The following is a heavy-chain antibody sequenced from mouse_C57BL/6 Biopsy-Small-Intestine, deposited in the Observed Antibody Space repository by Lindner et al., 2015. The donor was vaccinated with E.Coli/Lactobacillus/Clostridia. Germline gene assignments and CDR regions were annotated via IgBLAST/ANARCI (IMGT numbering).Heavy chain of an antibody. V-gene: IGHV14-2*01. CDR3: APGFAY. J-gene: IGHJ3*01. Sequence: VQLQESGTEVVRPGTSVKMSCKASGHTFTDHWLAWAKQRPEQGLEWIGRIDPKDDETKFAPEFQGKASLTADTSSNTAYLQLTSLTSEDTAVYYCAPGFAYWGQGTLVSVS. CDR1: GHTFTDHW. CDR2: IDPKDDET.